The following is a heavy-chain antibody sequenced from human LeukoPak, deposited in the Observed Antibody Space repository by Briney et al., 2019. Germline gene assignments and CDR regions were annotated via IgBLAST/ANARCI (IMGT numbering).Heavy chain of an antibody. CDR1: GFTFSSYV. CDR3: ARQYITGQWYFDY. D-gene: IGHD6-19*01. CDR2: ISSDGSYK. Sequence: GGSLRLSCAASGFTFSSYVMHWVRQAPGKGLEWVAVISSDGSYKYYADSVKGRFTISRDNSKNTLYLQMNSLIPEDTAVYYCARQYITGQWYFDYWGQGTLVTVSS. V-gene: IGHV3-30*04. J-gene: IGHJ4*02.